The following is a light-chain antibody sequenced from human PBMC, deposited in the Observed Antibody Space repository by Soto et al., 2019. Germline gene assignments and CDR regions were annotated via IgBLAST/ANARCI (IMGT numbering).Light chain of an antibody. Sequence: DIVMTQSPLSLPVTPGEPASISCRSSQSLLHSNGYNYLDWYLQKPGQSPQLLIYLGSNRASGIPDRFSGSGSGMDFTLKISRVEAEDVGVYYCMQALKTPHTFGQGTKLEIK. J-gene: IGKJ2*01. V-gene: IGKV2-28*01. CDR3: MQALKTPHT. CDR2: LGS. CDR1: QSLLHSNGYNY.